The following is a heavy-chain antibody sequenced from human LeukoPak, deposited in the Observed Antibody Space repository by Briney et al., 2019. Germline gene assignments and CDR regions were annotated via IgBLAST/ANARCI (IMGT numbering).Heavy chain of an antibody. V-gene: IGHV4-34*01. Sequence: PSETLSLTCAVYGGSFSGHYWSWIRQPPGKGLEWIGEINHSGSTNYNPSLKSRVTISVDTSKNQFSLKLSSVTAADTAVYYCARLHYYDYVWGSYRQYYFDYWGQGTLVTVSS. CDR1: GGSFSGHY. J-gene: IGHJ4*02. D-gene: IGHD3-16*02. CDR3: ARLHYYDYVWGSYRQYYFDY. CDR2: INHSGST.